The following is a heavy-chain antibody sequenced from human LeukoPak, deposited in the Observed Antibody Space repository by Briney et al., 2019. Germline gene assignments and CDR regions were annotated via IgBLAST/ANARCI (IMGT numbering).Heavy chain of an antibody. CDR1: GFTVSSNY. CDR2: IYSGGNT. D-gene: IGHD6-19*01. J-gene: IGHJ4*02. CDR3: ARDASSGWRYYFDY. Sequence: PGGSLRLSCAASGFTVSSNYMGWVRQAPGKGLEWVSVIYSGGNTYYADSVKGRFIISRDNSRNTVYLQMNSLRAEDTAVYYCARDASSGWRYYFDYWGQGTLVTVSS. V-gene: IGHV3-66*01.